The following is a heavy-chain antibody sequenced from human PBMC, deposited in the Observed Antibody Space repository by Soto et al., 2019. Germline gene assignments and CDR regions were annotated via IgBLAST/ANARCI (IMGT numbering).Heavy chain of an antibody. CDR3: ARSSGGSSDRLPTFDF. Sequence: GGSLRLSCAASGSTFSSYWMSWVRQAPGKGLEWVANIKQDGSEKYYVDSVKGRFTISRDNAKNSLYLQMNSLRAEDTAVYFCARSSGGSSDRLPTFDFWGQGTLVTVS. CDR2: IKQDGSEK. D-gene: IGHD2-15*01. CDR1: GSTFSSYW. V-gene: IGHV3-7*01. J-gene: IGHJ4*02.